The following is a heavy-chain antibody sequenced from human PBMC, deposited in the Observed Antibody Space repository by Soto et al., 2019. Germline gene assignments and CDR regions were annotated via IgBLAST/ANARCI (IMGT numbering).Heavy chain of an antibody. CDR1: GYTFTSYG. J-gene: IGHJ6*02. Sequence: ASVKVSCKASGYTFTSYGISWVRQAPGQGLEWTGWISAYNGNTNYAQKLQGRVTTTTDTSTSTAYMELRSLRSDDTAVYYCAREDCSSTSCYTPNYYYYYGMDVWGQGTTVTVSS. D-gene: IGHD2-2*02. CDR2: ISAYNGNT. V-gene: IGHV1-18*01. CDR3: AREDCSSTSCYTPNYYYYYGMDV.